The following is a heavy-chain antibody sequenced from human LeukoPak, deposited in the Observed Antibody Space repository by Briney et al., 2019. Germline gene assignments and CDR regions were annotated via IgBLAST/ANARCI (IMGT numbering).Heavy chain of an antibody. V-gene: IGHV3-7*03. CDR2: IKQDGSEK. CDR1: GFTFSSYW. Sequence: GGSLRLSCAASGFTFSSYWMSWVRQAPGKGLEWVANIKQDGSEKYYVDSVKGRFTISRDNAKNSLYLQMNSLRAEDTAVYYCARVRFRDYGEVLYFDYWGQGTLVTVSS. D-gene: IGHD4-17*01. J-gene: IGHJ4*02. CDR3: ARVRFRDYGEVLYFDY.